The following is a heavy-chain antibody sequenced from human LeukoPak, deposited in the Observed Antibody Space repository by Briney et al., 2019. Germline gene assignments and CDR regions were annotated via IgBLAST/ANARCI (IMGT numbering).Heavy chain of an antibody. J-gene: IGHJ4*02. D-gene: IGHD2-2*01. Sequence: PSETLSLTCTVSGGSISSTIYYWGWIRQPPGKGLEWIGSIYHSGSTYYNPSLKSRVTISVDTSKNQFSLKLNSVTAADTAVYYCARDATWEYQLPKAKFDYWGQGTLVTVSS. V-gene: IGHV4-39*07. CDR1: GGSISSTIYY. CDR2: IYHSGST. CDR3: ARDATWEYQLPKAKFDY.